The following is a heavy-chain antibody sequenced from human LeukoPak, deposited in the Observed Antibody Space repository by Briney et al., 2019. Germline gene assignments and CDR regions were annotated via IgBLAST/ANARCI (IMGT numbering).Heavy chain of an antibody. J-gene: IGHJ5*02. CDR1: GGTFSSYA. CDR3: ARERSLYGDYTNWFDP. D-gene: IGHD4-17*01. V-gene: IGHV1-2*04. CDR2: INPNSGGT. Sequence: ASVKVSCKASGGTFSSYAISWVRQAPGQGLEWMGWINPNSGGTNYAQKFQGWVTMTRDTSISTAYMELSRLRSDDTAVYYCARERSLYGDYTNWFDPWGQGTLVIVSS.